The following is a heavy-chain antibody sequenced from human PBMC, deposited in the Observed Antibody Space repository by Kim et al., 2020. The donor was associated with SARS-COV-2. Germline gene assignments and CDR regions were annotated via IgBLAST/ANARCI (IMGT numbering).Heavy chain of an antibody. CDR3: AREDIVVVPAIDY. D-gene: IGHD2-2*01. V-gene: IGHV3-33*01. Sequence: SADSVKGRFTISRDNSKNTLYLQMNSLRAEDTAVYYCAREDIVVVPAIDYWGQGTLVTVSS. J-gene: IGHJ4*02.